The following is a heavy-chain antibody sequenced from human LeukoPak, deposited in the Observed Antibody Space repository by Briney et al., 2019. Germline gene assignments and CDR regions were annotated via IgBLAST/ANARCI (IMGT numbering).Heavy chain of an antibody. J-gene: IGHJ3*01. V-gene: IGHV3-9*01. CDR3: AMKAVPRPRLHDAFDF. CDR1: GFTFNDYA. Sequence: PGGSLRLSCAASGFTFNDYAMHWVRHAPGKGLEWVSGISWNSGSIGYADSVKGRFTISRDNAKNSLYLQMNSLRADDTAVYYCAMKAVPRPRLHDAFDFWGQGTVVSVSS. D-gene: IGHD5-24*01. CDR2: ISWNSGSI.